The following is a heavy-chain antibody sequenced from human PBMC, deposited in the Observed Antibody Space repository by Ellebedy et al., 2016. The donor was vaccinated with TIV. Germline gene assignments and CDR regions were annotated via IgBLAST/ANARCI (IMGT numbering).Heavy chain of an antibody. CDR1: GGSISSYY. D-gene: IGHD4-11*01. V-gene: IGHV4-59*01. Sequence: MPSETLSLTCTVSGGSISSYYWSWIRQPPGKGLEWIGYIYYSGSTNYKPSLKSRVTISVDTSKNQFSLKLSSVTVADTAVYYCARGVFTVTGDRRNFDYWGQGTLVTVSS. J-gene: IGHJ4*02. CDR2: IYYSGST. CDR3: ARGVFTVTGDRRNFDY.